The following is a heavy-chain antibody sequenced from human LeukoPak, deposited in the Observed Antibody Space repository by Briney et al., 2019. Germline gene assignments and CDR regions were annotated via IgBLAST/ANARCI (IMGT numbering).Heavy chain of an antibody. Sequence: SETLSLTCTVSSGSISSYYWSWIRQPPGKGLEWIGYIYYSGSTNYNPSLKSRVTISVDTSKNQFSLKLSSVTAADTAVYYCARAAWRYYYMDVWGKGTTVTVSS. J-gene: IGHJ6*03. D-gene: IGHD1-1*01. CDR3: ARAAWRYYYMDV. CDR1: SGSISSYY. V-gene: IGHV4-59*01. CDR2: IYYSGST.